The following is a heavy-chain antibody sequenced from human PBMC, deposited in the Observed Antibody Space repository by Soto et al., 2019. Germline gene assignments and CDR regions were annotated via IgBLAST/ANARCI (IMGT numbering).Heavy chain of an antibody. CDR3: AESMGGSGTYVS. Sequence: QVELVQSGAEVKKPGASVKASCKAPGYIFTSYGISWVRQAPGEGLEWMGWISNYTGITNYAQQVQGRVTLTTDRSTSPAYMELRSLRSDDTAVYYCAESMGGSGTYVSWGQGTLVTVSS. V-gene: IGHV1-18*01. D-gene: IGHD3-10*01. CDR1: GYIFTSYG. CDR2: ISNYTGIT. J-gene: IGHJ4*02.